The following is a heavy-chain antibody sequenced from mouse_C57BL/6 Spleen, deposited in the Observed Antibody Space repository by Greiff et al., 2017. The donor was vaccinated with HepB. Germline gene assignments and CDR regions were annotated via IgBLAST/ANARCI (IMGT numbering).Heavy chain of an antibody. CDR3: ARCHYYGSSGYAMDY. V-gene: IGHV1-52*01. CDR2: IDPSDSET. D-gene: IGHD1-1*01. J-gene: IGHJ4*01. CDR1: GYTFTSYW. Sequence: QVQLQQPGAELVRPGSSVKLSCKASGYTFTSYWMHWVKQRPIQGLEWIGNIDPSDSETHYNQKFKDKATLTVDKSSSTAYMQLSSLTSEDSAVYYCARCHYYGSSGYAMDYWGQGTSVTVSS.